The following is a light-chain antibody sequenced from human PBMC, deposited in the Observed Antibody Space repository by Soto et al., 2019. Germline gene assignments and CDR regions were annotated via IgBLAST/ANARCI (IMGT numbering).Light chain of an antibody. J-gene: IGLJ2*01. CDR2: LNGDGSH. Sequence: QLVLTQSPSASASLGAPVKLTCTLSSGHSSYAIAWHQQQPEKGPRYLMKLNGDGSHNKGDGIPDRFSGSSSGAERDLTISSLQSEDEADYYCQTWDTGIRVFGGGTTLTVL. CDR1: SGHSSYA. V-gene: IGLV4-69*01. CDR3: QTWDTGIRV.